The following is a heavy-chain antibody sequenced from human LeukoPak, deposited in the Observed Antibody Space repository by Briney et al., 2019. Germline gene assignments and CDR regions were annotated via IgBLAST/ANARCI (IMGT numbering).Heavy chain of an antibody. J-gene: IGHJ5*02. CDR3: ARENNVVVPAAIVSGWFDP. V-gene: IGHV7-4-1*02. D-gene: IGHD2-2*02. Sequence: ASVKVSCKASGYTFTSYAMNWVRQAPGQGLEWMGWINTNTGNPTYAQGFTGRFVFSLDTSVSTAYLQISSLKAEDTAVYYCARENNVVVPAAIVSGWFDPWGQGTLVTVSS. CDR1: GYTFTSYA. CDR2: INTNTGNP.